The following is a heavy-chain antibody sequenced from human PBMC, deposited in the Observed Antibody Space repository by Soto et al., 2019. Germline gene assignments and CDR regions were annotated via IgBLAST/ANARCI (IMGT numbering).Heavy chain of an antibody. CDR2: IYSGGST. J-gene: IGHJ6*02. CDR1: GFTVSSNY. CDR3: ATHYYGDYYYGMDV. Sequence: EVQLVESGGGLIQPGGSLRLSCAASGFTVSSNYMSWVRQAPGKGLEWVSVIYSGGSTYYADSVKGRFTISRDNSKNTLYLQMNSLRAEDTAVYYCATHYYGDYYYGMDVWGQGTTVTVSS. V-gene: IGHV3-53*01. D-gene: IGHD4-17*01.